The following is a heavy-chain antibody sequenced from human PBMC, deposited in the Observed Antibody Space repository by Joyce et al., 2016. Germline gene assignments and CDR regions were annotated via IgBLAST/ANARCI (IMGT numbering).Heavy chain of an antibody. CDR1: GSTFSSSS. CDR2: ISGTSYYI. J-gene: IGHJ6*02. V-gene: IGHV3-21*01. Sequence: QLVESGGGVVKPGGSLSLSCEASGSTFSSSSMSWFRQAPGKGLGWVAAISGTSYYIFHAETVRGRFTVSRDNAKKTLYLQMNSLRAEDSAVVYCARGGISYYYAMDVWGQGTTVTVSS. D-gene: IGHD3-16*01. CDR3: ARGGISYYYAMDV.